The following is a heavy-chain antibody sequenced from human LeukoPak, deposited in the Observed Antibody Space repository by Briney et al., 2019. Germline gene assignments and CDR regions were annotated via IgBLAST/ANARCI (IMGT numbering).Heavy chain of an antibody. CDR3: ARASGYSYGYRSAFDI. Sequence: SQTLSLTCAISGDSVSSNSAAWNWIRQSPSRGLEWLGRTYYRSKWYNDYAVSVKSRITINPDTSKNQFSLQLNSVTPEDTAVYYCARASGYSYGYRSAFDIWGQGTMVTVSS. J-gene: IGHJ3*02. CDR1: GDSVSSNSAA. D-gene: IGHD5-18*01. CDR2: TYYRSKWYN. V-gene: IGHV6-1*01.